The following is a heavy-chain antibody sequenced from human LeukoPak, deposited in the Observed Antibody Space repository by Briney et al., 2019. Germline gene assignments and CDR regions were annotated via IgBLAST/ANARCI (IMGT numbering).Heavy chain of an antibody. Sequence: PSETLSLTCTVSGGSISSSSYYWGWIRQPPGKGLEWIGEINHSGSTNYNPSLKSRVTISVDTSKNQFSLKLSSVTAADTAVYYCARGIVGPTGGAFDIWGQGTMVTVSS. CDR2: INHSGST. J-gene: IGHJ3*02. V-gene: IGHV4-39*07. CDR3: ARGIVGPTGGAFDI. D-gene: IGHD1-26*01. CDR1: GGSISSSSYY.